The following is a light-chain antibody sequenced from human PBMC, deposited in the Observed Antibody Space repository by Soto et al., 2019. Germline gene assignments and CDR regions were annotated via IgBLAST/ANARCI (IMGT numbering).Light chain of an antibody. J-gene: IGLJ1*01. CDR2: EVT. Sequence: QSVLTQPASVSWSPGQSITISCTGTTGDVGGYDYVSWYQQYPYKAPKLIIYEVTNRPSGISNRFSGSKSGNTAFLTIYGLQAEDEADYYCSSHTSGNTRVFGTGTKVTVL. CDR1: TGDVGGYDY. CDR3: SSHTSGNTRV. V-gene: IGLV2-14*01.